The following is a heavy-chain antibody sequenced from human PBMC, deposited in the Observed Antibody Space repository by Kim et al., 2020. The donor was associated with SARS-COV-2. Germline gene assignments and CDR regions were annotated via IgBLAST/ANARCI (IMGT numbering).Heavy chain of an antibody. CDR2: IKQDGSEK. D-gene: IGHD6-19*01. V-gene: IGHV3-7*01. Sequence: GGSLRLSCAASGFIFSSYWMSWVRQAPGKGLEWVANIKQDGSEKYYVDSVKGRFTISRDNAKNSLYLQMNSLRAEDTAVYYCARERSSGWFDYWGQGTLVTVSS. CDR1: GFIFSSYW. CDR3: ARERSSGWFDY. J-gene: IGHJ5*01.